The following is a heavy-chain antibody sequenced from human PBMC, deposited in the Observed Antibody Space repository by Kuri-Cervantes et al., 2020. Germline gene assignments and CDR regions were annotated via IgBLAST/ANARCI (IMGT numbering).Heavy chain of an antibody. D-gene: IGHD3-22*01. CDR1: GFTFSSYA. Sequence: GGSLRLSCAASGFTFSSYAMHWVRQAPGKGLEWVAVISYDGSNKYYADSVKGRFTISRDNSKNTLYLQMNSLRAEDTAVYYCARGGYYDGSGYTGDAFDVWGQGTMVTVSS. V-gene: IGHV3-30-3*01. CDR2: ISYDGSNK. CDR3: ARGGYYDGSGYTGDAFDV. J-gene: IGHJ3*01.